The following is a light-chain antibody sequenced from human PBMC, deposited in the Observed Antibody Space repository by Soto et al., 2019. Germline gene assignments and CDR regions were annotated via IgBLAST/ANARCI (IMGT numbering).Light chain of an antibody. V-gene: IGKV3-20*01. CDR3: QHYGTSWWT. J-gene: IGKJ1*01. Sequence: EIVLTQSPGTLSLSPGERATLSYRASQSVTSSSVAWYQQRPGQSPRLLMYGASTRATGIPDRFSGSGSGTDFTLTISRLEPEDFAVYYCQHYGTSWWTFGQGTKVESK. CDR2: GAS. CDR1: QSVTSSS.